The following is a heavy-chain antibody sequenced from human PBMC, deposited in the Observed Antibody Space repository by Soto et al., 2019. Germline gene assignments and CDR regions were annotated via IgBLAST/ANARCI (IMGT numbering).Heavy chain of an antibody. Sequence: QVQLQESGPGLVKPSGTLSLTCAVSGGSISTSNWWSWVRQSPGKGLEWIGEIYHTGSTNFNSSLKSRVTISVDKSKNQFSVHLRSVTAADTAVYYCASSLTAAGIIWGQGTLVTVSS. D-gene: IGHD6-13*01. CDR3: ASSLTAAGII. CDR2: IYHTGST. CDR1: GGSISTSNW. V-gene: IGHV4-4*02. J-gene: IGHJ4*02.